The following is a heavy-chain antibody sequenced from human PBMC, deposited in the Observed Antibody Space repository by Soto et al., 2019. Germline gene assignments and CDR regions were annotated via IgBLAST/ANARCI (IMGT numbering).Heavy chain of an antibody. V-gene: IGHV3-21*01. D-gene: IGHD6-19*01. CDR1: EFTFSNYN. Sequence: GGSLRLSCAASEFTFSNYNMNWVRQAPGKGLEWVSSISSGSAYIYYADSVKGRFTISRDNAKNSLYLQMNSLRADDTAVYYCASDPTNLTHSSGWYSWFDPWGQGTLVTVSS. CDR2: ISSGSAYI. CDR3: ASDPTNLTHSSGWYSWFDP. J-gene: IGHJ5*02.